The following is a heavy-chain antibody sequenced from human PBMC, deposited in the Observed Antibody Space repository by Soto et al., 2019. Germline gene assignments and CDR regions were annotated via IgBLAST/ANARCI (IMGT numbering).Heavy chain of an antibody. CDR1: GFTFSSYS. CDR2: ISSSSSYI. CDR3: ARLPGYGSGPTQNMDV. Sequence: GGSLRLSCAASGFTFSSYSMNWVRQAPGKGLEWVSSISSSSSYIYYADSVKGRFTISRDNAKNSLYLQMNSLRSEDTAVYYCARLPGYGSGPTQNMDVWGQGTTVTVSS. J-gene: IGHJ6*02. D-gene: IGHD3-10*01. V-gene: IGHV3-21*04.